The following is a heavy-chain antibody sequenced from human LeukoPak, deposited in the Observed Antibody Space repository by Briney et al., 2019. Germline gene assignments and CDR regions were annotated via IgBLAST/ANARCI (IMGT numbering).Heavy chain of an antibody. V-gene: IGHV4-39*01. CDR1: GGSISSSTFY. D-gene: IGHD4-17*01. J-gene: IGHJ4*02. CDR2: IYYSGST. Sequence: SETLSLTCTVSGGSISSSTFYGGWIRQPPGKGLEWIGTIYYSGSTYYNPSLKSRVTISVDTSKNQFSLKLSSVTAADTAVYYCARHPQGLRPFDSWGQGTLVTVSS. CDR3: ARHPQGLRPFDS.